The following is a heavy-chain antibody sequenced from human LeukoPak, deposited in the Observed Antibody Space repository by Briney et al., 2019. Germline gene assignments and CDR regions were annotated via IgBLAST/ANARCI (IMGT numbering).Heavy chain of an antibody. CDR1: GYTFTGYY. D-gene: IGHD2-2*01. CDR2: INPNSGGT. CDR3: ARGVVVPAAPYYYYYYMDV. Sequence: GASVKVSCKASGYTFTGYYMHWVRQAPGQGLEWMGWINPNSGGTNYAQKFQGRVTITADKSTSTAYVELSSLRSEDTAVYYCARGVVVPAAPYYYYYYMDVWGKGTTVTVSS. V-gene: IGHV1-2*02. J-gene: IGHJ6*03.